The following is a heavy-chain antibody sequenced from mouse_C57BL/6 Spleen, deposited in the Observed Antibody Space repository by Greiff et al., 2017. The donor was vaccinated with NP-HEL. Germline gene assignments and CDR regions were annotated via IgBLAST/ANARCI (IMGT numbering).Heavy chain of an antibody. CDR3: ARTDGGSQGFDY. Sequence: QVQLQQSGPELVKPGASVKISCKASGYAFSSSWMNWVKQRPGKGLEWIGRIYPGDGDTNYNGKFKGKATLTADKSSSTAYMQLSSLTSEDSAVYFCARTDGGSQGFDYWGQGTTLTVSS. J-gene: IGHJ2*01. CDR1: GYAFSSSW. V-gene: IGHV1-82*01. CDR2: IYPGDGDT. D-gene: IGHD3-2*02.